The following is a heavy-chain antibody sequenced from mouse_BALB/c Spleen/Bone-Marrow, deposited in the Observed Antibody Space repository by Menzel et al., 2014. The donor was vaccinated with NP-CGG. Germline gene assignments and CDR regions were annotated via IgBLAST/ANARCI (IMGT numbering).Heavy chain of an antibody. J-gene: IGHJ3*01. CDR1: GYSITSTYS. Sequence: EVKLVESGPDLVKPSQSLSLTCTVTGYSITSTYSWHWIRQFPGNKLEWMGYIHYSGSAYYNPSLKSRISITRDTSKNQFFLQLHSVTTADTATYYCASTGKRGFAYWGRGTLVTVSA. CDR3: ASTGKRGFAY. CDR2: IHYSGSA. V-gene: IGHV3-1*02.